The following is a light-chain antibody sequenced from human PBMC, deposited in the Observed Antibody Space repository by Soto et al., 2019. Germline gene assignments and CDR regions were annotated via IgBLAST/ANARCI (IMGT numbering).Light chain of an antibody. CDR1: QSVSSSY. CDR3: QQYGSTPHT. Sequence: EIVLTQSPGTLSLSPGQRATLSCRASQSVSSSYLAWYQHKPGQAPRLLMFGAASRATGIPDRFSGTGSGTDFTLIISRLEPEDFAVYYCQQYGSTPHTFGQGTKLEI. CDR2: GAA. V-gene: IGKV3-20*01. J-gene: IGKJ2*01.